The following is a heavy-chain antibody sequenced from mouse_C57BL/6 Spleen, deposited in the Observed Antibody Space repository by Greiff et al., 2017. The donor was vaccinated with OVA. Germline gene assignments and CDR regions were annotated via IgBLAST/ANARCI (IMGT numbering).Heavy chain of an antibody. CDR1: GYTFTSSG. D-gene: IGHD2-5*01. CDR2: IYPRSGNT. V-gene: IGHV1-81*01. J-gene: IGHJ4*01. CDR3: ARGGYYSNQYYYAMDY. Sequence: VQLQESGAELARPGASVKLSCKASGYTFTSSGISWVKQRTGQGLEWIGEIYPRSGNTYYNEKFKGKAPLTADKSSSTAYMELRSLTSEDSAVYFCARGGYYSNQYYYAMDYWGQGTSVTVSS.